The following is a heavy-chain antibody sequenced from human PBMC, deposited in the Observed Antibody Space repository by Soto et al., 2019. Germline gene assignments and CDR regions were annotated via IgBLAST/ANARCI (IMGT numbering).Heavy chain of an antibody. D-gene: IGHD2-2*02. J-gene: IGHJ6*02. V-gene: IGHV1-18*04. CDR3: ARDTVIVAVPAAIQYYYYYYGMDV. CDR1: GYTFTSYG. CDR2: ISASNGNT. Sequence: ASVKVSCKASGYTFTSYGITWVRQAPGQGLEWMGWISASNGNTNYAQKLQGRVTMTTDTSTSTAYMELRSLRSDDTAVYYCARDTVIVAVPAAIQYYYYYYGMDVWGQGTTVTVSS.